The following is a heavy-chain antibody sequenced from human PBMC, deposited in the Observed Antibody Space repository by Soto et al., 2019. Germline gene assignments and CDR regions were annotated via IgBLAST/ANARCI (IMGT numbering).Heavy chain of an antibody. D-gene: IGHD6-19*01. Sequence: PGGSRRLSCAASGFTFSDYYMSWIRQAPGKGLEWVSYISSSSSYTNYADSVKGRFTISRDNAKNSLYLQMNSLRAEDTAVYYCARVAIAVAGRVDYFDYWGQGTLVTVSS. J-gene: IGHJ4*02. V-gene: IGHV3-11*05. CDR3: ARVAIAVAGRVDYFDY. CDR2: ISSSSSYT. CDR1: GFTFSDYY.